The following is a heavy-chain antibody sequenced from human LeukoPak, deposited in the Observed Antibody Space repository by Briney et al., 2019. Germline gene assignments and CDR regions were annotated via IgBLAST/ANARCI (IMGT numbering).Heavy chain of an antibody. D-gene: IGHD6-13*01. V-gene: IGHV4-34*01. CDR1: GGSFSGYY. CDR3: ARDPGYSSSWNWFDP. Sequence: PSETLSLTCAVYGGSFSGYYWSWIRQPPGKGLEWIGSIYHSGSTYYNPSLKSRVTISVDTSKNQFSLKLSSVTAADTAVYYCARDPGYSSSWNWFDPWGQGTLVTVSS. CDR2: IYHSGST. J-gene: IGHJ5*02.